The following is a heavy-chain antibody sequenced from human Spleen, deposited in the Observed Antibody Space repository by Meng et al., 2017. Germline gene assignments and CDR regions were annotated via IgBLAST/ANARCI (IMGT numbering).Heavy chain of an antibody. J-gene: IGHJ4*02. CDR1: GFTFSSYN. CDR3: ARDADWVIFDH. Sequence: GESLKISCAASGFTFSSYNMHWVRQTPGEGLVWVSRINTDASIPTYADPVKGRFTISRDDAKNTVYLQMNSLRDEDTAVYYCARDADWVIFDHWGQGALVTVSS. CDR2: INTDASIP. V-gene: IGHV3-74*03. D-gene: IGHD3-9*01.